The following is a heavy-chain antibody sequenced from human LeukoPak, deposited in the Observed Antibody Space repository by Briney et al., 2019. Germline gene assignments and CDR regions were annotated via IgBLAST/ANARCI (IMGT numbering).Heavy chain of an antibody. CDR2: INPNSGGT. V-gene: IGHV1-2*02. Sequence: ASVKVSCKSSGYTFTGYYMHWVRQAPGQGLEWMGWINPNSGGTNYAQKFQGRVTMTRDTSISTAYMELIRLRPDDTAVYYCAREGGGYCSSTSCRDPFDYWGQGTLVTVSS. D-gene: IGHD2-2*01. CDR1: GYTFTGYY. CDR3: AREGGGYCSSTSCRDPFDY. J-gene: IGHJ4*02.